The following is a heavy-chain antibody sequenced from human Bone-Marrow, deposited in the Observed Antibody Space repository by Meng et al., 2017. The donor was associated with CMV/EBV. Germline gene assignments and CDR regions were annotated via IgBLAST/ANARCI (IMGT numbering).Heavy chain of an antibody. CDR2: ISAYNGNT. Sequence: ASVKVSCKASGYTFTSYGISWVRQAPGQGLEWMGWISAYNGNTNYAQKLQGRVTMTTDTSTSTAYMELRSLRSDDTAVYYCAREGYCSSTSCPRAMDVWGQGTTVTVSS. D-gene: IGHD2-2*01. CDR1: GYTFTSYG. V-gene: IGHV1-18*01. J-gene: IGHJ6*02. CDR3: AREGYCSSTSCPRAMDV.